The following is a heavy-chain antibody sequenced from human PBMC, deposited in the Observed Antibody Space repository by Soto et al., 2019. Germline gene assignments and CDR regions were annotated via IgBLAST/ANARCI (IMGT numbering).Heavy chain of an antibody. CDR1: RFTFSSYA. J-gene: IGHJ4*02. CDR3: AKLVSTSSPGIF. V-gene: IGHV3-23*01. D-gene: IGHD1-26*01. CDR2: ITGTGGNT. Sequence: EVQLLESGGGLVQPGGSLRLSCAASRFTFSSYAMSWVRQAPGKGLEWVSTITGTGGNTYYAASITGRFTISRDNSKNTLYLQMNSLRAEDTALYYCAKLVSTSSPGIFWGQGSMVTVSS.